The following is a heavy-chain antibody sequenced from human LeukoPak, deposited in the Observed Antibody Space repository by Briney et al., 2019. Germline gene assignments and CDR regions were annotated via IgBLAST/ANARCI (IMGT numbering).Heavy chain of an antibody. CDR2: IKNDGAVK. Sequence: GGSLRLSCAASGFTFSYHWMTWVRQAPGKGLEWVANIKNDGAVKNYVDSVKGRFTISRDNAENSLYLQMNSLRAEDTAVYYCAKGALLLWFGEFPVGDYFDYWGQGTLVTVSS. D-gene: IGHD3-10*01. CDR3: AKGALLLWFGEFPVGDYFDY. V-gene: IGHV3-7*03. J-gene: IGHJ4*02. CDR1: GFTFSYHW.